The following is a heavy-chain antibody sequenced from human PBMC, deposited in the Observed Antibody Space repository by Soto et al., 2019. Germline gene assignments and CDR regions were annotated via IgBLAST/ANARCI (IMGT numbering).Heavy chain of an antibody. D-gene: IGHD4-17*01. CDR3: ARAQYGGYYYYGMDV. V-gene: IGHV1-69*02. CDR2: IIPILGIA. Sequence: GASVKVSCKASGGTFSSYTISWVRQAPGQGLEWMGRIIPILGIANYAQKFQGRVTITADKSTSTAYMELSSLRSEDTAVYYCARAQYGGYYYYGMDVWGQGTTVTVSS. CDR1: GGTFSSYT. J-gene: IGHJ6*02.